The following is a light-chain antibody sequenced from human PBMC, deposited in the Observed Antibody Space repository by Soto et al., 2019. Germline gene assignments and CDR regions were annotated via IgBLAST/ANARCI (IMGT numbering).Light chain of an antibody. CDR1: SSDVGGSHY. CDR3: CSYTSSSIRV. CDR2: EGS. J-gene: IGLJ3*02. Sequence: QSVLTQPASVSGSPGQSITISCTGTSSDVGGSHYVSWYQHHPGKAPKLILYEGSYRPSGVSDRFSGAKSGNTASLTISGLQAEDEADYYCCSYTSSSIRVFGGGTKVTVL. V-gene: IGLV2-14*01.